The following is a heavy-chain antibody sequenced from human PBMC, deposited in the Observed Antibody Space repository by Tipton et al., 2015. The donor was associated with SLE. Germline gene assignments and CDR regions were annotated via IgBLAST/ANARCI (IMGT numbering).Heavy chain of an antibody. CDR2: IYTSGGT. V-gene: IGHV4-4*09. J-gene: IGHJ4*02. Sequence: TLSLTCAVYGGSFSGYYWSWIRQPAGKGLEWIGYIYTSGGTNYNPSLKSRVTISVDTSKNQFSLKLSSVTAADTAVYYCAREGIAAAGYYFDYWGQGTLVTVSS. CDR3: AREGIAAAGYYFDY. D-gene: IGHD6-13*01. CDR1: GGSFSGYY.